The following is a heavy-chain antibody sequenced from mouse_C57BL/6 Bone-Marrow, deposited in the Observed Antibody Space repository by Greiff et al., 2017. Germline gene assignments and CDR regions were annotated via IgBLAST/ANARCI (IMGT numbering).Heavy chain of an antibody. CDR2: IYPRSGNT. Sequence: QFQLQQSGAELARPGASVKLSCKASGYTFPSYGISWVKRRTGQGLGWIGEIYPRSGNTYSNEKFKGKATLTADKSSSTAYMELRSLPSEDSAVYFCARSGYYGSSSWFAYWGQGTLVTVSA. D-gene: IGHD1-1*01. V-gene: IGHV1-81*01. CDR3: ARSGYYGSSSWFAY. J-gene: IGHJ3*01. CDR1: GYTFPSYG.